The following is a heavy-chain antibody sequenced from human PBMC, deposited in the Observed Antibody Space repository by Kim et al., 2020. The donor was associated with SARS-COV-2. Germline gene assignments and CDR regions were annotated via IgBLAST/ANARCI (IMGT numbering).Heavy chain of an antibody. D-gene: IGHD5-12*01. J-gene: IGHJ6*02. V-gene: IGHV1-58*01. CDR3: AADRGYSGYDYDYYYYGMDV. CDR1: GFTFTSSA. Sequence: SVKVSCKASGFTFTSSAVQWVRQARGQRLEWIGWIVVGSGNTDYAQKFQERVTITRDMSTTTAYMELSSLRSEDTAVYYCAADRGYSGYDYDYYYYGMDVWGQGTTVTVSS. CDR2: IVVGSGNT.